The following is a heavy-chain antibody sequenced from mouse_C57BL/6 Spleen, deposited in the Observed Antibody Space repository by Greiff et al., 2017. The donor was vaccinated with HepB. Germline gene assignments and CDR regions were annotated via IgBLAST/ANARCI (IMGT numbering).Heavy chain of an antibody. CDR1: GYSITSGYY. J-gene: IGHJ4*01. D-gene: IGHD1-1*01. CDR3: ARDRGVVAPYAMDY. Sequence: EVQLVESGPGLVKPSQSLSLTCSVTGYSITSGYYWNWIRQFPGNKLEWMGYISYDGSNNYNPSLKNRISITRDTSKNQFFLKLNSVTTEDTATYYCARDRGVVAPYAMDYWGQGTSVTVSS. V-gene: IGHV3-6*01. CDR2: ISYDGSN.